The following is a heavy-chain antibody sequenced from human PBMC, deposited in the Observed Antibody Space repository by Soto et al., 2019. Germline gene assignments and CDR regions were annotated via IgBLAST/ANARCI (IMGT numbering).Heavy chain of an antibody. J-gene: IGHJ3*01. Sequence: GESLTISCKGSGYSFTSYWIGWVRQMPGKGLEWIGFIYTCDSDTRYSPSFQGQVTISVDKSTGTAYLQWSSLKASDTAMYYYASTGADSSGYHYSSFNVWGQGTMVTVSS. D-gene: IGHD3-22*01. CDR3: ASTGADSSGYHYSSFNV. CDR1: GYSFTSYW. V-gene: IGHV5-51*01. CDR2: IYTCDSDT.